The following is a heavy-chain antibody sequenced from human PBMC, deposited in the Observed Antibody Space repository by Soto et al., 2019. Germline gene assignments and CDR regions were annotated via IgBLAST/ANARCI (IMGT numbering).Heavy chain of an antibody. V-gene: IGHV1-2*04. CDR3: ARQVSGSSWSLDGMDV. Sequence: QVQLVQSGAEVKKPGASVKVSCKASGYTFTGYYMHWVRQAPGQGLEWMGWINPNSGGTNYAQKFRGWVTMTRDMSITTVYMELSRLTSDDTAVYYCARQVSGSSWSLDGMDVWGQGTTVTVSS. D-gene: IGHD6-13*01. J-gene: IGHJ6*02. CDR2: INPNSGGT. CDR1: GYTFTGYY.